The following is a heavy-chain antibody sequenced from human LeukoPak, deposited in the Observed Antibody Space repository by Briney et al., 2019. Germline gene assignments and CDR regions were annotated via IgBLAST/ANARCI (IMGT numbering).Heavy chain of an antibody. J-gene: IGHJ4*02. V-gene: IGHV4-30-2*01. Sequence: SQTLSLTCAVSGGSISSGGYSWSWIRQPPGKGLEWIGYIYHSGSTYYNPSLKSRVTISVDTSKNQFSLKLSSVTAADTAVYYCARLTIFGVVKLDYWGQGTLVTVSS. CDR3: ARLTIFGVVKLDY. D-gene: IGHD3-3*01. CDR2: IYHSGST. CDR1: GGSISSGGYS.